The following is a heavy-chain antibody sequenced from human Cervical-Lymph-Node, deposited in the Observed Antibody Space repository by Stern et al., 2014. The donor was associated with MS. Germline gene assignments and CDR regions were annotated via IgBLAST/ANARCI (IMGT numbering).Heavy chain of an antibody. D-gene: IGHD6-19*01. CDR3: ARTRFSSGWYYFDY. V-gene: IGHV2-70*15. CDR2: IDWDDDK. J-gene: IGHJ4*02. CDR1: GFSLTPSGMC. Sequence: QITLQESGPALVRPPPTLTLPCTFSGFSLTPSGMCVAWIRQPPGTALEWLARIDWDDDKYYNTSLKTRLTISKDTSKNQVVLTMTNMDPVDTATYYCARTRFSSGWYYFDYWGQGTLVTVSS.